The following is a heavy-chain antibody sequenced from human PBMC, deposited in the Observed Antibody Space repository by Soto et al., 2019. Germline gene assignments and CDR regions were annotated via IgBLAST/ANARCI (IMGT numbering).Heavy chain of an antibody. CDR3: AKNMVRGVIISYFDY. D-gene: IGHD3-10*01. J-gene: IGHJ4*02. CDR2: ISYDGSNK. V-gene: IGHV3-30*18. Sequence: LRLSCAASGFTFSSYGMHWVRQAPGKGLEWVAVISYDGSNKYYADSVKGRFTISRDNSKNTLYLQMNSLRAEDTAVYYCAKNMVRGVIISYFDYWGQGTLVTVSS. CDR1: GFTFSSYG.